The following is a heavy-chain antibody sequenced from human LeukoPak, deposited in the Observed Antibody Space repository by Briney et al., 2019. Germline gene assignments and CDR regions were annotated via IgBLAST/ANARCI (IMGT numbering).Heavy chain of an antibody. V-gene: IGHV4-39*07. CDR1: GGSISSGSYY. CDR2: IYHSGST. J-gene: IGHJ5*02. CDR3: ARGSKYCTNGVCYSNNWFDP. Sequence: SETLSLTCTVSGGSISSGSYYWGWIRQPPGKGLEWIGSIYHSGSTYYNPSLKSRVTISVDTSKNQFSLKLSSVTAADTAVYYCARGSKYCTNGVCYSNNWFDPWGQGTLVTVSS. D-gene: IGHD2-8*01.